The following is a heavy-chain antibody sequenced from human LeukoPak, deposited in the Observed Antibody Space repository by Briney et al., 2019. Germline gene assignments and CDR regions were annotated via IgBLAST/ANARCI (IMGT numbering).Heavy chain of an antibody. J-gene: IGHJ6*02. CDR1: GGSFSGYY. Sequence: SETLSLTCAVYGGSFSGYYWSWIRQPPGKGLEWIGEINHSGSTNYNPSLKSRVTISVDTSKNQFSLKLSSVTAADTAVYYCVRGSYYDFWSGYRYYYYGMDVWGQGTTVTVSS. V-gene: IGHV4-34*01. D-gene: IGHD3-3*01. CDR2: INHSGST. CDR3: VRGSYYDFWSGYRYYYYGMDV.